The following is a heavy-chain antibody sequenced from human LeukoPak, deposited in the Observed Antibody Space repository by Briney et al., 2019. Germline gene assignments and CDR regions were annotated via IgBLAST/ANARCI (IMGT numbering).Heavy chain of an antibody. D-gene: IGHD2-2*01. J-gene: IGHJ4*02. V-gene: IGHV3-23*01. CDR3: ARDGGDCSSTSCYEFDY. CDR1: GFTFNINT. Sequence: GGSLRLSCAASGFTFNINTMSWVRQAPGKGLEWVSVISDNGGSTYYADSVKGRFTISRDNSKNTLYLQMNSLRAEDTAVYYCARDGGDCSSTSCYEFDYWGQGTLVTVSS. CDR2: ISDNGGST.